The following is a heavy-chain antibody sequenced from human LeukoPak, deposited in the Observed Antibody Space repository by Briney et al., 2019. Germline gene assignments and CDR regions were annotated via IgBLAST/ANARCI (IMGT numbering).Heavy chain of an antibody. D-gene: IGHD3-22*01. J-gene: IGHJ4*02. V-gene: IGHV4-59*08. CDR2: IXXSCTT. Sequence: IXXSCTTNYHPSLKRRVTISVDTSKNHFSLKLSSVTAADTAVYYCASSPKYYYDSSGYYPFDYWGQGTLVTVSS. CDR3: ASSPKYYYDSSGYYPFDY.